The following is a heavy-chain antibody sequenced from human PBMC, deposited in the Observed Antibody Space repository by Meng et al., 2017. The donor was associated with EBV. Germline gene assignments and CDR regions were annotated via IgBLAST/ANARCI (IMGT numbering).Heavy chain of an antibody. CDR3: ASESGRGFTPDY. V-gene: IGHV1-69*01. CDR2: LIPMSDAP. J-gene: IGHJ4*02. D-gene: IGHD3-10*01. CDR1: GGTFRSDA. Sequence: GQWVRSWAEVKKPGSSVKVSCKTSGGTFRSDAVSWVRQAPGQGLEWMGGLIPMSDAPHYAQKFQGRVTMTADESTNTHYMDLSGLRFEDTAVYYCASESGRGFTPDYWGQGTLVTVSS.